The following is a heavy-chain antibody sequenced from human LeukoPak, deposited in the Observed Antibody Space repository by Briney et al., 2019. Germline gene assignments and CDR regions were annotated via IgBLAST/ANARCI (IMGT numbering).Heavy chain of an antibody. Sequence: SETLSLTYAVYGGSFSGYYWSWIRQPPGKGLEWIGEINHSGSTNYNPSLKSRVTISVDTSKNQFSLKLSSVTAADTAVYYCAREVVVVAAPPAFDIWGQGTMVTVSS. CDR1: GGSFSGYY. CDR3: AREVVVVAAPPAFDI. J-gene: IGHJ3*02. CDR2: INHSGST. V-gene: IGHV4-34*01. D-gene: IGHD2-15*01.